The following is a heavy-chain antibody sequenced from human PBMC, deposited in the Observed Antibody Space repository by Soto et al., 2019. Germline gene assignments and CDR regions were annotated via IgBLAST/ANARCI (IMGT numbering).Heavy chain of an antibody. CDR1: GFPFSTYW. Sequence: GSLRLSCAASGFPFSTYWMHWVRQAPGKGPVWVSRITNDGSTARYGDSVKGHFTNSRKNAKNTPYLQKNRLRAEDTAVYYCASQGLYYYGVDVWGRGTTVTVSS. V-gene: IGHV3-74*01. CDR2: ITNDGSTA. CDR3: ASQGLYYYGVDV. J-gene: IGHJ6*02.